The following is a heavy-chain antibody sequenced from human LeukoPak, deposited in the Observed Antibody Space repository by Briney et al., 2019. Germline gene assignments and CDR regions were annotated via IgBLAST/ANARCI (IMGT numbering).Heavy chain of an antibody. CDR2: INHSGST. Sequence: PSETLSLTCAVYGGSFSGYYWSWIRQPPGKGLEWIGEINHSGSTNYNPSLKRRVTISVDTSKNQFSLKLSSVTAADTAVYYCARPQGWLGTQPFDYWGQGTLVTVSS. V-gene: IGHV4-34*01. CDR3: ARPQGWLGTQPFDY. CDR1: GGSFSGYY. J-gene: IGHJ4*02. D-gene: IGHD6-19*01.